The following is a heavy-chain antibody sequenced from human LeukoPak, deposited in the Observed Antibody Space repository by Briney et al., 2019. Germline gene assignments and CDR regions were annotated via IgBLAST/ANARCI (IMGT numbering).Heavy chain of an antibody. V-gene: IGHV4-59*01. CDR3: ARQGLKGSSWYAFDI. CDR2: IYYSGST. J-gene: IGHJ3*02. CDR1: GGSISSYY. D-gene: IGHD6-13*01. Sequence: SETLSLTCTVSGGSISSYYWSWIRQPPGKGLEWIGYIYYSGSTNYNPSLKSRVTISVDTSKNQFSLKLSSVTAADTAVYYCARQGLKGSSWYAFDIWGQGTMVTVSS.